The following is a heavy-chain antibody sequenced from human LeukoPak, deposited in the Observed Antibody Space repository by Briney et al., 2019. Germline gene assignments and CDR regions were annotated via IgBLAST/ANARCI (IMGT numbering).Heavy chain of an antibody. CDR1: GYTFTSYG. D-gene: IGHD3-10*01. V-gene: IGHV1-18*01. CDR3: ARARGITMVRARYYGMDV. Sequence: ASVKVSCKASGYTFTSYGISWVRQAPGQGLEWMGWISAYNGNTNYAQKLQGRVTMTTDTSTSTAYMELRSLRSDDTAVYYCARARGITMVRARYYGMDVWGQGTTVTVSS. CDR2: ISAYNGNT. J-gene: IGHJ6*02.